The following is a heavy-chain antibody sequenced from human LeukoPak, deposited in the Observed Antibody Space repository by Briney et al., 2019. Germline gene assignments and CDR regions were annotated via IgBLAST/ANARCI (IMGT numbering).Heavy chain of an antibody. D-gene: IGHD1-26*01. CDR3: TRDSGTYNWFDP. CDR2: IDKKDKGYATAT. J-gene: IGHJ5*02. CDR1: GFTFSGSA. V-gene: IGHV3-73*01. Sequence: GESLRLSCAASGFTFSGSAIHWVRQSSGKGLEWVGQIDKKDKGYATATAYAASVKGRFTISRDDSINAAYLQMKSLKTEDTALYYCTRDSGTYNWFDPWGQGTLVTVSS.